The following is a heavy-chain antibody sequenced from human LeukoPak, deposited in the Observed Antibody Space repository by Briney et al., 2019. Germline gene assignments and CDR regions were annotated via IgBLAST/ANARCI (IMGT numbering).Heavy chain of an antibody. CDR1: GGSFSGYY. J-gene: IGHJ4*02. D-gene: IGHD1-20*01. CDR2: INHSGST. CDR3: AREDNWNDVGPSNFDY. V-gene: IGHV4-34*01. Sequence: PSETLSLTCAVYGGSFSGYYWSWIRQPPGKGLEWIGEINHSGSTNYNPSLKSRVTISVDTSKNQFSLKLSSVTAADTAVYYCAREDNWNDVGPSNFDYWGQGTLVTVSS.